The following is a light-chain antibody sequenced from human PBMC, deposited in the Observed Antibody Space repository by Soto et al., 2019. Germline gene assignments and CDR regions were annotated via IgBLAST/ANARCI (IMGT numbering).Light chain of an antibody. V-gene: IGKV3-11*01. CDR3: QQRNDWPRT. Sequence: EIVLTQSPGTLSLSPGERATLSCRASQSVSNNYLAWYQQKPGQAPRLLIYDASNRATGIPARFSGSGSGTDFTLTINSLETEDFAVYYCQQRNDWPRTFGQGTKVDI. J-gene: IGKJ1*01. CDR2: DAS. CDR1: QSVSNNY.